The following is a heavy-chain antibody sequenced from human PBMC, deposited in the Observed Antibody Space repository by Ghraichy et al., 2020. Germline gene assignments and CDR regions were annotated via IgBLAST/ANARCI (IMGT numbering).Heavy chain of an antibody. Sequence: SETLSLTCTVSGGSISSYYWSWIRQPPGKGLEWIGYIYYSGSTNYNPSLKSRVTISVDTSKNQFSLKLSSVTAADTAVYYCASSSGYYYYTFDYWGQGTLVTVSS. CDR2: IYYSGST. CDR1: GGSISSYY. J-gene: IGHJ4*02. CDR3: ASSSGYYYYTFDY. V-gene: IGHV4-59*01. D-gene: IGHD3-22*01.